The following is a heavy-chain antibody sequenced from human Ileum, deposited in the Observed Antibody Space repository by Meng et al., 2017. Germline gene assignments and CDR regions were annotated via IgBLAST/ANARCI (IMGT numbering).Heavy chain of an antibody. D-gene: IGHD1-26*01. V-gene: IGHV3/OR16-13*01. CDR3: ARDMDIAGATIDY. J-gene: IGHJ4*02. CDR1: GFSFSSYW. Sequence: EVQLEESGGGLVQPGGSLRLSCAASGFSFSSYWIHWVRQAPGKGLVWVSRINSDGSSTSYADYMKGRFTISRDNAKNTLYLQMNSLRAEDMAVYYCARDMDIAGATIDYWGQGTLVTVSS. CDR2: INSDGSST.